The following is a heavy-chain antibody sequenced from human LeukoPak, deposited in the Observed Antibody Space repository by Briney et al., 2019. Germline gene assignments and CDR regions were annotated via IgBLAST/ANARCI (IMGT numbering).Heavy chain of an antibody. V-gene: IGHV3-23*01. CDR3: AKAKFLRFDP. Sequence: TGGSLRLSCQGSGFTFGDYAMSWVRQAPGEGLQRVSTISAGGGGTFYVDSVQGRFSVSRDNSNNTLYLQMNSLRVDDTAIYYCAKAKFLRFDPWGPGTLVTVSS. D-gene: IGHD3-3*01. J-gene: IGHJ5*02. CDR2: ISAGGGGT. CDR1: GFTFGDYA.